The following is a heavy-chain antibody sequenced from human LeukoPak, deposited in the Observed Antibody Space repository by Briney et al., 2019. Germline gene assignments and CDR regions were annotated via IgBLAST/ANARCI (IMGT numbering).Heavy chain of an antibody. CDR1: GGSISSSSYY. J-gene: IGHJ5*02. CDR2: IYYSGST. CDR3: TRDSGTTGVVKFDP. D-gene: IGHD4-23*01. Sequence: SETLSLTCTVSGGSISSSSYYWGWIRQPPGKGLEWIGYIYYSGSTNYNPSLKSRVTISVDTSKNQFSLRLTSVTAADTAVYYCTRDSGTTGVVKFDPWGQGILVTVSS. V-gene: IGHV4-61*05.